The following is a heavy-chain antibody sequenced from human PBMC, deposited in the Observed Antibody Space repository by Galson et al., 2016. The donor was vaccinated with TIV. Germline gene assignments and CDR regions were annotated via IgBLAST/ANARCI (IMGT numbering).Heavy chain of an antibody. CDR2: LFYTGST. D-gene: IGHD4-17*01. CDR3: ARGGTATTPPGFAY. Sequence: SETLSLTCIVSGASIDSYYWNWIRQPPGKGLEWIGYLFYTGSTNYNPSLKSRVTLSVDTSTSQFSLKLTSVTAADTAVYYCARGGTATTPPGFAYWGQGSLVAVSS. J-gene: IGHJ4*02. CDR1: GASIDSYY. V-gene: IGHV4-59*01.